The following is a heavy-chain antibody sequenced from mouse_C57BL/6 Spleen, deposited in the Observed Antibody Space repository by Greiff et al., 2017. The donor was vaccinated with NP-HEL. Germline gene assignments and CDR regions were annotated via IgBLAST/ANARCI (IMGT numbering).Heavy chain of an antibody. CDR3: VSTTVVVSYDYDGPEAMDY. D-gene: IGHD2-4*01. CDR1: GFSFNTYA. V-gene: IGHV10-1*01. J-gene: IGHJ4*01. Sequence: EVQLVESGGGLVQPKGSLKLSCAASGFSFNTYAMNWVRQAPGKGLEWVARIRSKSNNYATYYADSVKDRFTISRDDSESMLYLQMNNLKTEDTAMYYCVSTTVVVSYDYDGPEAMDYWGQGTSVTVSS. CDR2: IRSKSNNYAT.